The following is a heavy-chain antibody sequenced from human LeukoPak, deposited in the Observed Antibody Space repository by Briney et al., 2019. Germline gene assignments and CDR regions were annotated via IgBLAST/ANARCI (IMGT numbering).Heavy chain of an antibody. CDR2: IYYSGST. J-gene: IGHJ4*02. V-gene: IGHV4-39*02. CDR1: GDSISSSRYY. CDR3: AREWIQVFDY. D-gene: IGHD5-18*01. Sequence: SETLSLTCSVSGDSISSSRYYWGWIRQPTGKGLEWIGTIYYSGSTYNNPSLKSRVTISVDTSKNQFSLKLSSVTAADTAVYYCAREWIQVFDYWGQGSLVTVSS.